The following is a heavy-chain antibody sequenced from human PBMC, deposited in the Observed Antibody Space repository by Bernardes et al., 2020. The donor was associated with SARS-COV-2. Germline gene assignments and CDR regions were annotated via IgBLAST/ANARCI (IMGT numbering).Heavy chain of an antibody. CDR2: INGDGSST. Sequence: GGSLRLCCAASGFTFSNYWMHWVRQAPGRGPVWVSRINGDGSSTSYADSVKGRFTISRDNAKNTLYLQMNSLTAEDAALYYCVRDNYSLDFWGQGTLVTVSS. CDR1: GFTFSNYW. J-gene: IGHJ4*02. D-gene: IGHD4-4*01. V-gene: IGHV3-74*01. CDR3: VRDNYSLDF.